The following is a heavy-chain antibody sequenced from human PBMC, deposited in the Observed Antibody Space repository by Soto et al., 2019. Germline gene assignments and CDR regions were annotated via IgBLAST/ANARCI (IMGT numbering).Heavy chain of an antibody. CDR1: GFTFSSYG. J-gene: IGHJ6*02. CDR3: ARDSYYDFWSGQTSFYGMDV. V-gene: IGHV3-33*01. Sequence: GGSLRLSCAASGFTFSSYGMHWVRQAPGKGLEWVAVIWYDGSNKYYADSVKGRFTISRDNSKNTLYLQMNSLRAEDTAVYYCARDSYYDFWSGQTSFYGMDVWGQGTTVTVSS. CDR2: IWYDGSNK. D-gene: IGHD3-3*01.